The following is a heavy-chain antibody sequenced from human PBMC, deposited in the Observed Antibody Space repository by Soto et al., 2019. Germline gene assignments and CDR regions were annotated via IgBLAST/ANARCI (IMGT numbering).Heavy chain of an antibody. Sequence: GASVKVSCKASGGTFSSYAFSWVRQAPGQGLEWMGGINPIFGTANYAEKFQGRVTITGDTSTNTAYMELSSLRSEDTAVYYCARDRGYFDYWGQGTLVTVSS. CDR1: GGTFSSYA. CDR3: ARDRGYFDY. D-gene: IGHD3-10*01. V-gene: IGHV1-69*06. J-gene: IGHJ4*02. CDR2: INPIFGTA.